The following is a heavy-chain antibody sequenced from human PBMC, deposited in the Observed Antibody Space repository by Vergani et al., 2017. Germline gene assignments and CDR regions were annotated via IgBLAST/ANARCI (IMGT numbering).Heavy chain of an antibody. J-gene: IGHJ5*02. CDR3: ARGTDYGSGTYVDP. CDR1: GVTFSSYA. CDR2: ISGSGGST. D-gene: IGHD3-10*01. V-gene: IGHV3-23*01. Sequence: EVQLLESGGGLLQPGGSLRLSCAASGVTFSSYAMSWVRQAPGKGLEWVSAISGSGGSTYYADSVKGRFTISRDNSKHTHHLQINSLSVEDTAVYYCARGTDYGSGTYVDPWGEGTVVTVRS.